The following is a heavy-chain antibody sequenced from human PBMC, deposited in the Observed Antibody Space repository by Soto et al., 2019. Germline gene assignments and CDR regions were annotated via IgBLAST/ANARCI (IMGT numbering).Heavy chain of an antibody. CDR1: GYTFTSYG. J-gene: IGHJ6*03. V-gene: IGHV1-18*01. Sequence: QVQQVQSGAEVKKPGASVKVSCKASGYTFTSYGISWVRQAPGQGLEWMGWISAYNGNTNYAQKLQGRVTMTTDTSTSTAYMELRSLRSDDTAVYYCARDGTAEVQGYYYYYMDVWGKGTTVTVSS. CDR3: ARDGTAEVQGYYYYYMDV. CDR2: ISAYNGNT. D-gene: IGHD1-1*01.